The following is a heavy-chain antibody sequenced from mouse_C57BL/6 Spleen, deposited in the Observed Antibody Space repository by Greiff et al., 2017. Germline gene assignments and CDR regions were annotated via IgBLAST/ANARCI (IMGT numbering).Heavy chain of an antibody. CDR1: GFTFSSYG. J-gene: IGHJ1*03. CDR3: ARGYYYGSSSDV. CDR2: ISSGGSYT. D-gene: IGHD1-1*01. V-gene: IGHV5-6*02. Sequence: EVMLVESGGDLVKPGGSLKLSCAASGFTFSSYGMSWVRQTPDKRLEWVATISSGGSYTYYPDSVKGRFTISRDNAKNTLYLQMSSLKSEDTAMYYCARGYYYGSSSDVWGTGTTVTVSS.